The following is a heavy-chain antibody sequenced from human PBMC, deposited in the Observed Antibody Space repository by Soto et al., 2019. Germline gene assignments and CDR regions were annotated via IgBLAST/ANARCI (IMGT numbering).Heavy chain of an antibody. Sequence: AASVKVSCKASGGTFSSYAISWVRQAPGQGLEWMGGIIPIFGTANYAQKFQGRVTITADESTSTAYKELSSLRSEDTAVYYCARDHPRGYYDSSDYLDAFDIWGQGTMVTVSS. J-gene: IGHJ3*02. CDR1: GGTFSSYA. V-gene: IGHV1-69*13. D-gene: IGHD3-22*01. CDR2: IIPIFGTA. CDR3: ARDHPRGYYDSSDYLDAFDI.